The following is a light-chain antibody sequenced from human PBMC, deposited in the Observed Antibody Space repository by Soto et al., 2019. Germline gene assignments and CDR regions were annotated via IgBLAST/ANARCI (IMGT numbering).Light chain of an antibody. CDR2: KAS. J-gene: IGKJ3*01. CDR3: QQYDKYPFT. Sequence: DIQMTQSPSTLSASVGDRVTITCRASQTISSWLAWYQQKPGKPPNLLIYKASSLESGVPARFSGSGSGTEFTLTISSLQPEDFATYYCQQYDKYPFTFGPGTKVDIK. CDR1: QTISSW. V-gene: IGKV1-5*03.